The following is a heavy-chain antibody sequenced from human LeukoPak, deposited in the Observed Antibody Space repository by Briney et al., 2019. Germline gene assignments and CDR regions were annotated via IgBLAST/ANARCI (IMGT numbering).Heavy chain of an antibody. J-gene: IGHJ3*02. CDR1: GYTLTSYG. D-gene: IGHD6-19*01. CDR3: AETGVYSSGWYYYAFDI. CDR2: ISAYNGNT. V-gene: IGHV1-18*01. Sequence: ASVKVSCKASGYTLTSYGISWVRQAPGQGLEWMGWISAYNGNTNYAQKLQGRVTMTTDTSTSTAYMELRSLRSDDTAVYYCAETGVYSSGWYYYAFDIWGQGTMVTVSS.